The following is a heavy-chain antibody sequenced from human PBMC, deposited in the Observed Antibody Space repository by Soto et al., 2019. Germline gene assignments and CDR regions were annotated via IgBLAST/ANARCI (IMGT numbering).Heavy chain of an antibody. D-gene: IGHD3-3*02. CDR3: AAGRDIFGVATKVSGMDV. Sequence: ASVKVSCKVSGYTLTELSMHWVRQAPGKGLEWMGGFDPEDGETIYAQKFQGRVTMTEDTSTDTAYMELSSLRSEDTAVYYCAAGRDIFGVATKVSGMDVWGQGTTVTVSS. CDR1: GYTLTELS. J-gene: IGHJ6*02. CDR2: FDPEDGET. V-gene: IGHV1-24*01.